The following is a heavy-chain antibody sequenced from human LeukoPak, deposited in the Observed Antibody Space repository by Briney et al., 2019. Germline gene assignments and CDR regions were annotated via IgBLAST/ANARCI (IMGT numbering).Heavy chain of an antibody. J-gene: IGHJ6*03. CDR3: ARITIFGVVIIGYMDV. CDR2: ISSSSYI. D-gene: IGHD3-3*01. CDR1: GFTFSGYS. V-gene: IGHV3-21*01. Sequence: GGSLRLSCAASGFTFSGYSMNWVRQAPGKGLEWVSSISSSSYIYYADSVKGRFTISRDNAKNSLYLQMNSLRAEDTAVYYCARITIFGVVIIGYMDVWGKGTTVTVSS.